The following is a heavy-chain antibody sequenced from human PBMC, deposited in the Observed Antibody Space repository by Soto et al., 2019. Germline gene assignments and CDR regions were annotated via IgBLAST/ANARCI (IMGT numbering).Heavy chain of an antibody. Sequence: WETLSLTCAVSGGSISSSNWWSWVRQPPGKGLEWIGEIYHSGSTNYNPSLKSRVTISVDKSKNQFSLKLSSVTAADTAVYYCARDRKTFNWTYETDAFDIWGQGTMVTVSS. D-gene: IGHD1-7*01. CDR3: ARDRKTFNWTYETDAFDI. V-gene: IGHV4-4*02. J-gene: IGHJ3*02. CDR2: IYHSGST. CDR1: GGSISSSNW.